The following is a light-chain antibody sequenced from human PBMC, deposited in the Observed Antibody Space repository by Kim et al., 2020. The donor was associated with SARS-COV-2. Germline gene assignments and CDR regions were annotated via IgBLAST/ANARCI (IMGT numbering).Light chain of an antibody. V-gene: IGKV4-1*01. Sequence: RATLNCKSSQTVLYNSNNKNYLAWYQQKPGQAHKLLIYWASIRESGVSDRFSGSGSETDFTLTISSLQAEDVAVYYCQQYYSTPPSFGQGTKLEI. CDR1: QTVLYNSNNKNY. J-gene: IGKJ2*03. CDR3: QQYYSTPPS. CDR2: WAS.